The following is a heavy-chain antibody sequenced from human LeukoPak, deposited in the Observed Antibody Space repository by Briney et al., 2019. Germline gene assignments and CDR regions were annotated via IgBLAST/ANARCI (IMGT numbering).Heavy chain of an antibody. CDR1: GGSISSSSYY. J-gene: IGHJ4*02. CDR3: SLRRYGDPAFDY. V-gene: IGHV4-39*07. Sequence: PSETLSLTCTVSGGSISSSSYYWGWIRQPPGKGLEWIGSIYYSGSTYYNPPLKSRVTISVDTSKNQFSLKLSSVTAADTAVYYCSLRRYGDPAFDYWGQGTLVTVSS. CDR2: IYYSGST. D-gene: IGHD4-17*01.